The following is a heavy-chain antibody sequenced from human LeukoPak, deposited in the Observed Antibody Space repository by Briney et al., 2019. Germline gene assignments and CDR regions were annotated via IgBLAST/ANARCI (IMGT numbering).Heavy chain of an antibody. Sequence: PGGTLRLSCAASGFTFSNYAMNWVRQAPGKGLDWVSSINGGGTSTYYADSVKGRFTISRDNSKDTLYLQMNSLRAEDTAVYYCAKPARTDYVDYWGQGTLVTVSS. CDR2: INGGGTST. CDR3: AKPARTDYVDY. V-gene: IGHV3-23*01. J-gene: IGHJ4*02. D-gene: IGHD1-14*01. CDR1: GFTFSNYA.